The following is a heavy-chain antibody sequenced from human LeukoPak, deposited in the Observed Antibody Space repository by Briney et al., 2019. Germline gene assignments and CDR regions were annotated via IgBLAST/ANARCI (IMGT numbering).Heavy chain of an antibody. J-gene: IGHJ5*02. CDR1: GLTFSAYG. CDR3: AKDLVVVPAAIPGLGWFDP. CDR2: ISGGGGST. D-gene: IGHD2-2*01. Sequence: GGSLRLSCAASGLTFSAYGMSWIRQSPEKGLEWVSAISGGGGSTYYADSVKGRFTISRDNSKNILYLQMNSLRAEDTAVYYCAKDLVVVPAAIPGLGWFDPWGQGTLVTVSS. V-gene: IGHV3-23*01.